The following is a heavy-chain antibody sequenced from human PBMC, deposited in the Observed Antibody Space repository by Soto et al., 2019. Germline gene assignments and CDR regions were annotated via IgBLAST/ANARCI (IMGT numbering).Heavy chain of an antibody. Sequence: DVQLVESGGGVVRPGGSLRLSCVGSGFIFEDYGMNWVRQSPGKGLEWLSFINWSGESTVYGDSVRGRFTISRDNAKNSLYLQMNSLRGENPALYYWARNRRGGGYYFAYWGQGSLVTVSS. CDR1: GFIFEDYG. CDR3: ARNRRGGGYYFAY. V-gene: IGHV3-20*04. J-gene: IGHJ4*02. CDR2: INWSGEST.